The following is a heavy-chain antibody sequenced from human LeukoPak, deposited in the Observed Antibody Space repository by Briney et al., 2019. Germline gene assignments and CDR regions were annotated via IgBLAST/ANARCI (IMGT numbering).Heavy chain of an antibody. Sequence: ASVKVSCKASGGTFSSYAISWVRQAPGQGLEWMGGIIPIFGTANYAQKFQGRVTITADESTSTAYMELSSLRSEDTAVYYCAGVAGTYYDFWSGYLDYWGQGTLVTVSS. CDR3: AGVAGTYYDFWSGYLDY. V-gene: IGHV1-69*13. J-gene: IGHJ4*02. D-gene: IGHD3-3*01. CDR2: IIPIFGTA. CDR1: GGTFSSYA.